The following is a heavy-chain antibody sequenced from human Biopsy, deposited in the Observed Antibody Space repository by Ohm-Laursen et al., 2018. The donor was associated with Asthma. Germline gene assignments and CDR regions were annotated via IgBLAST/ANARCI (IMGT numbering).Heavy chain of an antibody. J-gene: IGHJ6*02. D-gene: IGHD3-10*01. Sequence: ASVKVSCNTSGYTFNSAGITWVRQAPGQGLEWMGWISVYNGNTKAAQKLQDRVTMITDTSTSTAYMELRSLRSDDTAVYFCARAADYSHYYGIDVWGQGTTVTVS. CDR2: ISVYNGNT. V-gene: IGHV1-18*01. CDR1: GYTFNSAG. CDR3: ARAADYSHYYGIDV.